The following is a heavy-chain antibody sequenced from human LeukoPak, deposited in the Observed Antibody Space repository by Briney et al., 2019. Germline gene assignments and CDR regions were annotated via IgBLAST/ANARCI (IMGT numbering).Heavy chain of an antibody. J-gene: IGHJ4*02. CDR3: ACATYYYDSSGSFDY. Sequence: GGSLRLSCAASGFTFSSYSMNWVRQAPGKGLEWVSSISSSSYIYYADSVKGRFTISRDNAKNSLYLQMNSLRAEDTAVYYCACATYYYDSSGSFDYWGQGTLVTVSS. V-gene: IGHV3-21*01. CDR2: ISSSSYI. D-gene: IGHD3-22*01. CDR1: GFTFSSYS.